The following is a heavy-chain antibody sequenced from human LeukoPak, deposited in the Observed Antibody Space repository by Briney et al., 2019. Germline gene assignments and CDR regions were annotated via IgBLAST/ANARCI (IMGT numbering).Heavy chain of an antibody. V-gene: IGHV3-33*01. CDR2: IWFDGSNK. CDR1: GFTFNTYA. CDR3: VRDPGSATPGTGLDF. D-gene: IGHD6-13*01. Sequence: GRSLRLSCAASGFTFNTYAMHWVRQAPGKGLEWVAVIWFDGSNKNYADSVKGRFTISRDNAENKLYLQMNSLRVEDTAVYYCVRDPGSATPGTGLDFWGQGTLVTVSS. J-gene: IGHJ4*02.